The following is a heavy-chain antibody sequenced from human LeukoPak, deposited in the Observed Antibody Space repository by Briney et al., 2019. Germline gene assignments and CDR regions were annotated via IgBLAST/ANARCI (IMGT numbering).Heavy chain of an antibody. V-gene: IGHV3-23*01. Sequence: GGSLRLSCAASGFTFSNYAMSWVRQVPGKGLEWVSALRDSGDTTYYADSVKGRFTISRDNAKNSLYLQMTSLRAEDTAVYYCARGGAARPDYWGQGTLVTVSS. J-gene: IGHJ4*02. D-gene: IGHD6-6*01. CDR3: ARGGAARPDY. CDR2: LRDSGDTT. CDR1: GFTFSNYA.